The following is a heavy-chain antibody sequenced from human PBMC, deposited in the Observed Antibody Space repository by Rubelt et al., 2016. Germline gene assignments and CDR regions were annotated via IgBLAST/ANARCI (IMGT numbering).Heavy chain of an antibody. V-gene: IGHV4-34*01. J-gene: IGHJ4*02. CDR3: ARQIAAAIIY. D-gene: IGHD6-13*01. CDR2: INHSGST. Sequence: QVQLQQWGAGLLKPSETLSLTCAVYGGSFSGYYWSWIRQPPGKGLEWIGEINHSGSTNYNPSLKSRVTISVDTSKNQFTLKLSSVTAADTAVYYCARQIAAAIIYWGQGTLVTVSS. CDR1: GGSFSGYY.